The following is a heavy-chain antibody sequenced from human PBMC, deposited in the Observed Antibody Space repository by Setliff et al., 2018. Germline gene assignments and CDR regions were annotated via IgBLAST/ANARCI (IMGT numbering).Heavy chain of an antibody. CDR2: VNPASGGT. V-gene: IGHV1-2*06. CDR1: GYTFTDYY. J-gene: IGHJ4*02. D-gene: IGHD4-4*01. CDR3: ARGAYIGLDY. Sequence: ASVKVSCKAFGYTFTDYYIHWVRQAPGQGLEWMGRVNPASGGTNYAQRFQGRVSMTRDTSITTAYMELTRLTSDDTAVYYCARGAYIGLDYWGQGTLVTVSS.